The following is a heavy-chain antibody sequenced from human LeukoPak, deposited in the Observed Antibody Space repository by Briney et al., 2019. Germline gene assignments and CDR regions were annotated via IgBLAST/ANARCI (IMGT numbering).Heavy chain of an antibody. V-gene: IGHV1-69*04. CDR2: IIPILGIA. CDR1: GGSFSNYA. Sequence: SVKVSCKASGGSFSNYAFSWVRQAPGQGLEWMGRIIPILGIANYAQKFQGRVTITADKSTSTAYMELSSLRSEDTAVYYCARYSGTGGDCSGGSCYSTPDYWGQGTLVTVSS. J-gene: IGHJ4*02. D-gene: IGHD2-15*01. CDR3: ARYSGTGGDCSGGSCYSTPDY.